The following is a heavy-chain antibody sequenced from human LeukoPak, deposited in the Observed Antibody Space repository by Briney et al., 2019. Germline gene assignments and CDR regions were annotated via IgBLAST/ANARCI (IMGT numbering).Heavy chain of an antibody. CDR3: ARATDFYYDSGMAG. Sequence: SETLSLTCVVYGGSFSGGYWSWIRQPPGKGLEWIGEINHSGSTNYNPSLKSRVTISVDTSKNQFSLKLSSVTAADTAVYYCARATDFYYDSGMAGWGQGTLVTVSS. CDR1: GGSFSGGY. J-gene: IGHJ4*02. V-gene: IGHV4-34*01. CDR2: INHSGST. D-gene: IGHD3-10*01.